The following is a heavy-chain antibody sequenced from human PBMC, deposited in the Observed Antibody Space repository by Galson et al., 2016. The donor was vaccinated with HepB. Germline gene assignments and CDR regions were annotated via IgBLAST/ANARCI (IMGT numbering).Heavy chain of an antibody. CDR1: GGSIRSYY. Sequence: SETLSLTCTVSGGSIRSYYWSWIRQSPGKGLEWIGYISYGGTTNYIPSLKSRVTISVDTPKHQFSLRLRSVTAADTAVYYCARGPGGSALPYYHDAFDIWGQGAMVSVSS. CDR3: ARGPGGSALPYYHDAFDI. J-gene: IGHJ3*02. D-gene: IGHD3-10*01. CDR2: ISYGGTT. V-gene: IGHV4-59*01.